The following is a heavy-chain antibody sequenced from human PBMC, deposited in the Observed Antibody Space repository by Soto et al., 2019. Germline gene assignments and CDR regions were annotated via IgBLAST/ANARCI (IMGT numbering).Heavy chain of an antibody. J-gene: IGHJ6*02. Sequence: PSETLSLTCTVSCGSISSYYWSWIRQPPGKGLEWIGYIYYSGSTNYNPSLKSRVTISVDTSKNQFSLKLSSVTAADTAVYYCASRGALVGPYGMDVWGQGTTVTVSS. CDR1: CGSISSYY. D-gene: IGHD6-13*01. CDR2: IYYSGST. V-gene: IGHV4-59*01. CDR3: ASRGALVGPYGMDV.